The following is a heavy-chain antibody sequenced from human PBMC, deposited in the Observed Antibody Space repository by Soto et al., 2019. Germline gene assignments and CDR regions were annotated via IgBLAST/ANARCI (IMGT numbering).Heavy chain of an antibody. D-gene: IGHD4-17*01. CDR3: ASGDYGDVSYYYYYGMDV. CDR2: IIPIFGTA. Sequence: GASVKVSCKASGGTFSSYAISWVRQAPGQGLEWMGGIIPIFGTANYAQKFQGRVTITADESTSTAYMELSSLRSEDTAVYYCASGDYGDVSYYYYYGMDVWGQGTTVTVSS. V-gene: IGHV1-69*13. CDR1: GGTFSSYA. J-gene: IGHJ6*02.